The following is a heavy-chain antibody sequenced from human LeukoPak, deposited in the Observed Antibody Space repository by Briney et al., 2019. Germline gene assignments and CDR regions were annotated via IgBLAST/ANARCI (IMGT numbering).Heavy chain of an antibody. D-gene: IGHD3-22*01. CDR3: ATAERYYYDSSGYSAPHFDY. J-gene: IGHJ4*02. CDR2: FDPEDGET. V-gene: IGHV1-24*01. CDR1: GYTLTELS. Sequence: GASVKVSCKASGYTLTELSMHWVRQAPGKGLEWMGGFDPEDGETIYAQKFQGRVTMTEDTSTDTAYMELSSLRSEDTAVYYCATAERYYYDSSGYSAPHFDYWGQGTLVTVSS.